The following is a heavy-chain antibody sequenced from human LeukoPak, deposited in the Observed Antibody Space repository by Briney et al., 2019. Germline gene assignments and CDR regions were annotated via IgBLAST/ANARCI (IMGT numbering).Heavy chain of an antibody. V-gene: IGHV3-30*03. CDR2: ISYDGSNK. CDR3: ASLYYDFWSGENYYMDV. Sequence: PGGSLRPSCAASGFTFSSYGMHWVRQAPGKGLEWVAVISYDGSNKYYADSVKGRFTISRDNAKNSLYLQMNSLRAEDTAVYYCASLYYDFWSGENYYMDVWGKGTTVTVSS. CDR1: GFTFSSYG. J-gene: IGHJ6*03. D-gene: IGHD3-3*01.